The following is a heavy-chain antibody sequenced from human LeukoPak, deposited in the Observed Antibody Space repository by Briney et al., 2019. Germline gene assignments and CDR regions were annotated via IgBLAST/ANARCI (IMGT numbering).Heavy chain of an antibody. D-gene: IGHD1-1*01. V-gene: IGHV4-59*01. CDR3: ASLEEPFY. CDR1: GGSISSYY. Sequence: SETLSLTCTVSGGSISSYYWSWIRQPPGKGLEWIGYIYYSGSTNYNPSLKSRVTISVDTSKNQFSLKLSSVTAEDTAVYYCASLEEPFYWGQGTLVTVSS. CDR2: IYYSGST. J-gene: IGHJ4*02.